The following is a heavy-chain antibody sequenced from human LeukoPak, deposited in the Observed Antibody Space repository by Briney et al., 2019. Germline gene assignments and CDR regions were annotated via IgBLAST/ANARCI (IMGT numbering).Heavy chain of an antibody. Sequence: KSGGSLRLSCAASGFTFSSYSMNWVRQAPGKGLEWVSSISSSSSYIYYADSVKGRFTISRDNAKNSLYLQMNSLRAEDTAVYYCARELWELRGYYYYYMDVWGKGTTVTISS. CDR3: ARELWELRGYYYYYMDV. V-gene: IGHV3-21*01. D-gene: IGHD1-26*01. CDR1: GFTFSSYS. J-gene: IGHJ6*03. CDR2: ISSSSSYI.